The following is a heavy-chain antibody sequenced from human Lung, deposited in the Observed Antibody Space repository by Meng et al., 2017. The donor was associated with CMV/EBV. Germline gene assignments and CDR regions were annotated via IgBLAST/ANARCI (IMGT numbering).Heavy chain of an antibody. CDR3: TRGGLIGDLWNGYPDY. D-gene: IGHD3-3*01. CDR2: IRSKTYGGTT. V-gene: IGHV3-49*04. CDR1: GFTFGDYA. J-gene: IGHJ4*02. Sequence: SCTASGFTFGDYAMHWVRQAPGKGLEWVGFIRSKTYGGTTDYAASVRGRFTISRDDSKSIAYLQMNGLKIEDAAMYYCTRGGLIGDLWNGYPDYXGQGXLVTVSS.